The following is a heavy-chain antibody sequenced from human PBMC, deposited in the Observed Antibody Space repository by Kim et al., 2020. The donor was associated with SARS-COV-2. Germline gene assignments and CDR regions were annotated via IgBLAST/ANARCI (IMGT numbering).Heavy chain of an antibody. Sequence: NPSLERRVTMSVETSKNQFSLHLTAMTAADTAIYYCAREGYFDGGSFFFDSWGQGTLVTVSS. J-gene: IGHJ4*02. CDR3: AREGYFDGGSFFFDS. D-gene: IGHD2-15*01. V-gene: IGHV4-4*07.